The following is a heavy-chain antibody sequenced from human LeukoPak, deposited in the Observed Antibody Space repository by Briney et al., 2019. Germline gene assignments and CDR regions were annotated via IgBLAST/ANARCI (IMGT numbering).Heavy chain of an antibody. V-gene: IGHV1-24*01. CDR3: ATPLSTREFVDY. D-gene: IGHD2-2*01. CDR1: GYTLTELS. J-gene: IGHJ4*02. Sequence: ASVKVSCKVSGYTLTELSMHWVRQAPGKGLEWMGGFDPEDGETIYAQKFQGRVTMTEDTSTDTAYMELSSLRSEDTAVYCCATPLSTREFVDYWGQGTLVTVSS. CDR2: FDPEDGET.